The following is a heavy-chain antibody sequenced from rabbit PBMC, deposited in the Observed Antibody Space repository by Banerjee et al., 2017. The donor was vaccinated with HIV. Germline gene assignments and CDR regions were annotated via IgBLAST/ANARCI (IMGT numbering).Heavy chain of an antibody. V-gene: IGHV1S43*01. J-gene: IGHJ4*01. D-gene: IGHD4-1*01. Sequence: QEQLEESGGGLVKPGGTLTLTCKASGYTLSSSYYMCWVRQAPGKGLEWIGCIATGDGSTYYASWAKGRFTISRSTSLNTVTLKMTSLTGADTATYFCARYISGWDYFDLWGPGTLVTVS. CDR1: GYTLSSSYY. CDR2: IATGDGST. CDR3: ARYISGWDYFDL.